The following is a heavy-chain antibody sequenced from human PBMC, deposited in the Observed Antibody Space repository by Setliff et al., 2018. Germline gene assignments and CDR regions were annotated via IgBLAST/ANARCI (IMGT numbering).Heavy chain of an antibody. D-gene: IGHD1-1*01. V-gene: IGHV4-39*07. J-gene: IGHJ4*02. Sequence: PSETLSLTCTVSGGSISSSSHYWGWIRQPPGKGLEWIGSIYYTGSTSYNPSLKSRVTMSVDTSKRQFSLKLGSATAADTAVYYCARDMGQPYYFESWGLGTLVTVSS. CDR1: GGSISSSSHY. CDR2: IYYTGST. CDR3: ARDMGQPYYFES.